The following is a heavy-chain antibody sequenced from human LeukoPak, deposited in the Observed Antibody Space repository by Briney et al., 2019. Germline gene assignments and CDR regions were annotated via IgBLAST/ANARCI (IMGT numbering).Heavy chain of an antibody. D-gene: IGHD3-16*01. Sequence: GGSLRLSCAASGFTFSDYNMNWVRQAPGKGLEWVSGISPSGDITYYTDSVRGRFTIFRDNFKNTLSLQVNSLRAEDTAMYYCAKDDDWGRYKHWGQGTLVTVSS. CDR3: AKDDDWGRYKH. CDR1: GFTFSDYN. CDR2: ISPSGDIT. J-gene: IGHJ1*01. V-gene: IGHV3-23*01.